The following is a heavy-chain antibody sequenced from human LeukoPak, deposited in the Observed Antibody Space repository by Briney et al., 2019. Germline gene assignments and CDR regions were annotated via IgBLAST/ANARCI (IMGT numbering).Heavy chain of an antibody. Sequence: SETLSLTCTVSGGSISSYYWSWIRQPPGKGLEWIGYIYDSGSTNYNPSLKSRVTISVDTSKNQFSLKLSSVTAADTAVYYCARSLWFGEWWFDPWGQGTLVTVSS. V-gene: IGHV4-59*01. J-gene: IGHJ5*02. CDR3: ARSLWFGEWWFDP. CDR1: GGSISSYY. CDR2: IYDSGST. D-gene: IGHD3-10*01.